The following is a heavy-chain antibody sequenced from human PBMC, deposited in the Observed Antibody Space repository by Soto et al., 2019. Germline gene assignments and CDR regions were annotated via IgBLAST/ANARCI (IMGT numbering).Heavy chain of an antibody. V-gene: IGHV3-30*18. CDR3: AKDQMQSGGLLWFGEFYY. J-gene: IGHJ4*02. Sequence: QVQLVESGGGVVQPGRSLRLSCAASGFTFSGYGMHWVRQAPGKGLEWVAVISYDGSNKYYADSVKGRFTISRDNSKNTLYLQMNSRRAYDTAVYYCAKDQMQSGGLLWFGEFYYWVQRTLVTVSS. D-gene: IGHD3-10*01. CDR2: ISYDGSNK. CDR1: GFTFSGYG.